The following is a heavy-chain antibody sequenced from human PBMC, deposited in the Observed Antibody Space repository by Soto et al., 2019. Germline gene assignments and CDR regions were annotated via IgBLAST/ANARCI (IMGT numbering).Heavy chain of an antibody. CDR3: AGCRGYSFGYYFDY. Sequence: QVQLVESGGGVVQPGRSLRLSCAASGFTFSSYGMHWVRQAPGKGLEWVAVIWYDGSNKYYADSVKGRFTISRDNSKNTLYLQMNRLGAEDTGVYYCAGCRGYSFGYYFDYWGQGTLVTVSS. J-gene: IGHJ4*02. CDR2: IWYDGSNK. D-gene: IGHD5-18*01. CDR1: GFTFSSYG. V-gene: IGHV3-33*01.